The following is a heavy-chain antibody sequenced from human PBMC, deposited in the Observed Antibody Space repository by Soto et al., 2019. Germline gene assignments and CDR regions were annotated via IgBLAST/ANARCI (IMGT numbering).Heavy chain of an antibody. Sequence: SQTLSLTCAISGDSVSSNSAAWNWIRQSPSRGLEWLGRTYYRSKWYNDYAVSVKSRITINPDTSKNQFSLQLNSVTAADTAVYYCARHKYHSSGPSAYWGQGTLVTVSS. J-gene: IGHJ4*02. CDR3: ARHKYHSSGPSAY. CDR2: TYYRSKWYN. V-gene: IGHV6-1*01. CDR1: GDSVSSNSAA. D-gene: IGHD3-22*01.